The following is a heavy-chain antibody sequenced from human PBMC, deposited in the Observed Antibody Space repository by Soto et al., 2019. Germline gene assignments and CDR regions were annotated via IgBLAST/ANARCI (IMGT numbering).Heavy chain of an antibody. CDR2: IYPGDSDT. J-gene: IGHJ3*02. CDR1: GYSFTSYW. CDR3: ARQVFYDSSGYYYFSGAFDI. Sequence: KVSCKASGYSFTSYWIGWVRQMPGKGLEWMGIIYPGDSDTRYSPSFQGQVTISADKSISTAYLQWSSLKASDTAMYYCARQVFYDSSGYYYFSGAFDIWGQGTMVTVSS. V-gene: IGHV5-51*01. D-gene: IGHD3-22*01.